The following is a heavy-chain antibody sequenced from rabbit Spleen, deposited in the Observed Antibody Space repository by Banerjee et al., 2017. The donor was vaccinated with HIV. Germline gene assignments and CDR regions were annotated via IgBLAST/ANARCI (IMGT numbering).Heavy chain of an antibody. D-gene: IGHD6-1*01. CDR1: GFSFSSNYY. CDR3: ERSAGGGADGYADL. V-gene: IGHV1S45*01. J-gene: IGHJ4*01. Sequence: QEQLVESGGGLVQPEGSLTLTCTASGFSFSSNYYMCWVRQAPGKGLEWIGCIHAGGNGNTYYASWAKGRFTISRTSSTTVTLQMTSLTAADTATYFCERSAGGGADGYADLWGPGTLVTVS. CDR2: IHAGGNGNT.